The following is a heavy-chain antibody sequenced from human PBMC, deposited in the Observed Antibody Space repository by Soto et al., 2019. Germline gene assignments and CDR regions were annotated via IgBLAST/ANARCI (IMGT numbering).Heavy chain of an antibody. J-gene: IGHJ4*02. CDR1: GFTFSNYD. D-gene: IGHD6-13*01. V-gene: IGHV3-23*01. CDR3: AKDRAVVGTRTSGGFDC. Sequence: EVQLLESGGGLVQPGGSLGLSCVASGFTFSNYDMNWVRQAPGKGLEWVSHISGSGDDTDYADHVKGRFTISRDSSKNTLYLQMNSLRAEDTALYYCAKDRAVVGTRTSGGFDCWGQGTLVTVSS. CDR2: ISGSGDDT.